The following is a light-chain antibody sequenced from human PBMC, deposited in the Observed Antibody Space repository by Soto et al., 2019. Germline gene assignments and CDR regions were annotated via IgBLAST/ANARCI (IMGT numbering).Light chain of an antibody. CDR3: QQYDSYLWT. Sequence: DIQTTQSPSTLSASVGDRVTITCRASQSISNWLAWYQQKPGKAPNLLIYDASSLESGVPSRFSGSGSGTEFTLTISSLQPDDIASYYCQQYDSYLWTFGQGTKVEIK. CDR2: DAS. CDR1: QSISNW. J-gene: IGKJ1*01. V-gene: IGKV1-5*01.